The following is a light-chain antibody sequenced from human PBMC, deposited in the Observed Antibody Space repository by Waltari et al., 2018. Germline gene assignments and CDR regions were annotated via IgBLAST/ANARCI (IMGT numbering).Light chain of an antibody. CDR2: GAS. CDR3: QQANTFPWT. J-gene: IGKJ1*01. Sequence: IQMTQSPSSVSASVGDRVTITCRASQGVSRWLAWYQQKPGKAPKLLIYGASGLQSGVPSRFSGSGSWTDFTLTISSLQPEDSAIYYCQQANTFPWTFGQGTKVEIK. CDR1: QGVSRW. V-gene: IGKV1-12*01.